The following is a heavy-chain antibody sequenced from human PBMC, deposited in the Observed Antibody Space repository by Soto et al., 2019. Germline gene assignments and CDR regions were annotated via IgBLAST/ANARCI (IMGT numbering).Heavy chain of an antibody. D-gene: IGHD4-17*01. CDR2: IYSDGST. Sequence: GGSLRLSCAASGFTVSSNFMSWVRQAPGKGLEWVSIIYSDGSTYYADSVKGRFTISRDNSKNTLYLQMNSLRADDTAVYYCASRRNPYGAYDYWGQGTLVNVSS. V-gene: IGHV3-66*01. CDR1: GFTVSSNF. J-gene: IGHJ4*02. CDR3: ASRRNPYGAYDY.